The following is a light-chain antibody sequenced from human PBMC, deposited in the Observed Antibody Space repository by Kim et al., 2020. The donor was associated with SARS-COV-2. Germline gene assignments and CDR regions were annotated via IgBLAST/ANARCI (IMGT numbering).Light chain of an antibody. CDR3: CSYVGSSTYV. J-gene: IGLJ1*01. V-gene: IGLV2-23*01. CDR2: EGT. Sequence: GQSITISCTGTSSYVGSYNLFSWYQHHPGKAPKLMIYEGTKRPSGVSNRFSGSKSGNTASLTISGLHAEDEADYYCCSYVGSSTYVFGTGTKVTVL. CDR1: SSYVGSYNL.